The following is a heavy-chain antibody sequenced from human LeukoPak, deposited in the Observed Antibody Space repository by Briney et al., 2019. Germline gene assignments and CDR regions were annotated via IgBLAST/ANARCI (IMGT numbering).Heavy chain of an antibody. CDR3: ARDRSGSYRYYGMDV. Sequence: SETLSLTCTVSGGSLSSYYWSWIRQPPGKGLEWIGYIYYSGSTNYNPSLKSRVTISVDTSKNQFSLKLSSVTAADTAVYYCARDRSGSYRYYGMDVWGQGTTVTVSS. D-gene: IGHD1-26*01. J-gene: IGHJ6*02. V-gene: IGHV4-59*01. CDR1: GGSLSSYY. CDR2: IYYSGST.